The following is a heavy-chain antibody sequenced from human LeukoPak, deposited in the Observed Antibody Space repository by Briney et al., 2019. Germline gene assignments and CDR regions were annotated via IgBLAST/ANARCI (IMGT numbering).Heavy chain of an antibody. D-gene: IGHD3-10*01. Sequence: GSLRLSCAASGFTFSSYAMSWVRQAPGKGLEWIGSIYYSGSTYYNPSLKSRVTISVDTSKNQFSLKLSSVTAADTAVYYCARDSPSSLWFGEGRNWFDPWGQGTLVTVSS. CDR1: GFTFSSYA. CDR3: ARDSPSSLWFGEGRNWFDP. J-gene: IGHJ5*02. V-gene: IGHV4-39*07. CDR2: IYYSGST.